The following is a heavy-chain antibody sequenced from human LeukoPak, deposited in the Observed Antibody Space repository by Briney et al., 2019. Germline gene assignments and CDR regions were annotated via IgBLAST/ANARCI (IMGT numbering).Heavy chain of an antibody. D-gene: IGHD3-22*01. Sequence: ASVKVSCKASGYTFTSYGISWVRQVPGQGLEWMGWISAYNGNTNYAQKLQGRVTMTTDTSTSTAYMELRSLRSDDTAVYYCARVRYYDSSGYYLDAFDIWGQGTMVTVSS. CDR2: ISAYNGNT. CDR1: GYTFTSYG. V-gene: IGHV1-18*01. J-gene: IGHJ3*02. CDR3: ARVRYYDSSGYYLDAFDI.